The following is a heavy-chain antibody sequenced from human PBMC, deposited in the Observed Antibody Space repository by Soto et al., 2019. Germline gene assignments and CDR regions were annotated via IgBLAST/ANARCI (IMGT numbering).Heavy chain of an antibody. Sequence: PSETLSLTCGVSGDSISSGCYWGWIRQSPRKGLEWIGSIYQSGGTYYNPSLKSRLTISVETSKNQFSLKLSSVTAADTAVYYCARKSVVDWYFDLWGRGTLVTVSS. D-gene: IGHD2-15*01. CDR2: IYQSGGT. V-gene: IGHV4-38-2*01. CDR3: ARKSVVDWYFDL. CDR1: GDSISSGCY. J-gene: IGHJ2*01.